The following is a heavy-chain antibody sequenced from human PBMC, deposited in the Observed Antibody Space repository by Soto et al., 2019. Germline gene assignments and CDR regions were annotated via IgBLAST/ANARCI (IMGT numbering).Heavy chain of an antibody. J-gene: IGHJ5*02. CDR3: ARVGGINWFDP. Sequence: DLAWIGYIYYSGSTYYNPSLKSRVTISVDTSKNQFSLKLSSVTAADTAVYYCARVGGINWFDPWGQGTLVTVSS. D-gene: IGHD1-20*01. CDR2: IYYSGST. V-gene: IGHV4-31*02.